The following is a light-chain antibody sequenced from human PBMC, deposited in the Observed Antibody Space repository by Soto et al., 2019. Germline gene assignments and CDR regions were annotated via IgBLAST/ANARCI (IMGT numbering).Light chain of an antibody. Sequence: DIQMTQSPSSLSASVGDRVTITCRASQSISSFLNWYQLKPGKGAKLLIYAASSLQSGVPPRFSGSGSGTDFTLTITSLQPEEFATYYCQQSSTTPRTFGQGTKVEVK. J-gene: IGKJ1*01. CDR2: AAS. CDR3: QQSSTTPRT. V-gene: IGKV1-39*01. CDR1: QSISSF.